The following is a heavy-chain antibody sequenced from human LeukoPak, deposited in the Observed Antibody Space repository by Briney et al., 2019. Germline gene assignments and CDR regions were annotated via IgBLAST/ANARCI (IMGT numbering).Heavy chain of an antibody. D-gene: IGHD6-6*01. J-gene: IGHJ4*02. CDR3: AKEVIAARLY. CDR2: IRYDGSNK. Sequence: SGGSLRLSYAASGFTFSSYGMHWVRQAPGKGLEWVAFIRYDGSNKYYADSVKGRFTISRDNSKNTLYLQMNSLRAEDTAVYYCAKEVIAARLYWGQGTLVTVSS. CDR1: GFTFSSYG. V-gene: IGHV3-30*02.